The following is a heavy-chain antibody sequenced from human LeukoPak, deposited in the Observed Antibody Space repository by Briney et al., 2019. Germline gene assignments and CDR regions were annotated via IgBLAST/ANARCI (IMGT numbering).Heavy chain of an antibody. V-gene: IGHV4-34*01. D-gene: IGHD6-13*01. CDR1: GESFSAYY. Sequence: ASETLSLTCAVYGESFSAYYWSWLRQAPGKTLEWIGEIHHSGTTNYNPSLKSRVNILIDPSKKQFSLKLSSVSAADTVVYYCARSGTYQHSSSYDYWGQGTLVTVSS. CDR2: IHHSGTT. CDR3: ARSGTYQHSSSYDY. J-gene: IGHJ4*02.